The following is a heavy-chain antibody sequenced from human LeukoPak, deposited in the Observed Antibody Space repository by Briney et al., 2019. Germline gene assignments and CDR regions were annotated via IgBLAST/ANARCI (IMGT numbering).Heavy chain of an antibody. Sequence: GGSLRLSCSVSGFTLTTAAMSWVRQTPGKGLEWVSAMSGYGGDIYYADSVKGRFTISRDNSKNTLFLQMNSLRAEDTAVYYCAKVRKSIWYLEFDYWGQGTLVTVSS. J-gene: IGHJ4*02. V-gene: IGHV3-23*01. CDR3: AKVRKSIWYLEFDY. CDR2: MSGYGGDI. CDR1: GFTLTTAA. D-gene: IGHD6-13*01.